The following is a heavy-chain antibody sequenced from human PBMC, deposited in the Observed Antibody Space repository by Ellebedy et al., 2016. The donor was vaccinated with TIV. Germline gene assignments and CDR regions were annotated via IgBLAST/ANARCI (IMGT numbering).Heavy chain of an antibody. CDR1: GFTFSSYA. CDR3: ARGTSGGVPAAYWYFDL. V-gene: IGHV3-23*01. J-gene: IGHJ2*01. D-gene: IGHD2-2*01. Sequence: GESLKISCAASGFTFSSYAMSWVRQAPGKGLEWVSGTSGSGGNTYYPGSVKGRFTISRENAKNSLYLQMNSLRAGDTAVYYCARGTSGGVPAAYWYFDLWGRGTLVTVSS. CDR2: TSGSGGNT.